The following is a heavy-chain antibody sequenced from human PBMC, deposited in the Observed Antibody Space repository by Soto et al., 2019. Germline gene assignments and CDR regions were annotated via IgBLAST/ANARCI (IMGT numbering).Heavy chain of an antibody. D-gene: IGHD6-19*01. J-gene: IGHJ4*02. CDR1: GYTFSKYW. Sequence: GESLKISCKASGYTFSKYWIGWVRQTPGKGLEWMGMIYPGDSDARYSPSFEGQVTFSVDKSISTAYLQWSSLKASDTAMYYCARQSPVGSIAVAGSLYFDYWGQGTLVTVSS. CDR2: IYPGDSDA. CDR3: ARQSPVGSIAVAGSLYFDY. V-gene: IGHV5-51*01.